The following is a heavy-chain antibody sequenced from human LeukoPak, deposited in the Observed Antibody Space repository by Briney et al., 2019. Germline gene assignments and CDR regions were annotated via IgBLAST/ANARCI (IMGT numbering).Heavy chain of an antibody. CDR2: FDPEDGET. CDR3: ATDSSGYLTIDY. D-gene: IGHD3-22*01. CDR1: GYTLTELS. J-gene: IGHJ4*02. V-gene: IGHV1-24*01. Sequence: ASVKVSCKVSGYTLTELSMHWVRQAPGKGLEWMGGFDPEDGETIYAQKFQGRVTMTEDTSTDTAYMELSSLRSEDTAVYYCATDSSGYLTIDYWGQGTLVTVSS.